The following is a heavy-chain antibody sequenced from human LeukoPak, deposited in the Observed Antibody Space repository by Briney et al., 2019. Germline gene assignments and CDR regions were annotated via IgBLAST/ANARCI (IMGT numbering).Heavy chain of an antibody. J-gene: IGHJ6*02. V-gene: IGHV4-4*07. D-gene: IGHD3-3*01. CDR1: GGSISSYY. Sequence: PSETLSLTCTVSGGSISSYYWSWIRQPAGKGLEWIGRIYTSGSTNYNPSLKSRVTISVDTSKNQFSLKLSSVTAADTAVYYCARGIRFLEWWYYYGMDVWGQGTTVTVSS. CDR3: ARGIRFLEWWYYYGMDV. CDR2: IYTSGST.